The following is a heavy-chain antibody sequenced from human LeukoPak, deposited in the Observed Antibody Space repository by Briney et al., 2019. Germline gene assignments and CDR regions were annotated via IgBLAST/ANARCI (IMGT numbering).Heavy chain of an antibody. Sequence: GGSLRLSCAASGFIFSRYWMTWVRQAPGKGLEWVANIKDDGKDKYYVDSVKGRFTISKDNAKNSLYLQMNSLRADDTAVYYCARDRGRGFDLWGQGTLVTVSS. J-gene: IGHJ5*02. CDR1: GFIFSRYW. CDR2: IKDDGKDK. V-gene: IGHV3-7*01. CDR3: ARDRGRGFDL.